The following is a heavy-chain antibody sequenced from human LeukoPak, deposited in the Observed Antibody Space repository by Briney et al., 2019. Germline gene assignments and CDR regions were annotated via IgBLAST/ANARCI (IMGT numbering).Heavy chain of an antibody. CDR1: GFTFSSYA. V-gene: IGHV3-30-3*01. J-gene: IGHJ4*02. CDR2: ISYDGSNK. CDR3: AKDHPTIFGVVTPSYYFDY. Sequence: GRSLRLSCAASGFTFSSYAMHWVRQAPGKGLEWVAVISYDGSNKYYADSVKGRFTISRDNSKNTLYLQMNSLRAEDTAVYYCAKDHPTIFGVVTPSYYFDYWGQGTLVTVSS. D-gene: IGHD3-3*01.